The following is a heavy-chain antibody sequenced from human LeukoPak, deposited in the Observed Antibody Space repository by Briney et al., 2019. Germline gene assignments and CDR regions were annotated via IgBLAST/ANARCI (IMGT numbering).Heavy chain of an antibody. Sequence: PSETLSLTCTVSGGSISSYYWSWIRQPPGKGLAWFGYIYYSGSTNYNPSLKSRVTISVDTSKYQFSLKLSSVTAADTAVYYCARCRHQVQRGDYYYMDVWGKGTTVTVSS. CDR2: IYYSGST. V-gene: IGHV4-59*01. CDR1: GGSISSYY. CDR3: ARCRHQVQRGDYYYMDV. J-gene: IGHJ6*03. D-gene: IGHD1-1*01.